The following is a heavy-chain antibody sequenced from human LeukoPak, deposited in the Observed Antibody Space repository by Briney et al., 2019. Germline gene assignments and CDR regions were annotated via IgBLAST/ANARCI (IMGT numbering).Heavy chain of an antibody. D-gene: IGHD6-19*01. CDR1: GGSISSYY. V-gene: IGHV4-4*07. J-gene: IGHJ4*02. Sequence: PSETLSLTCTVPGGSISSYYWSWIRQPAGKGLEWIGHIYTSGSTNYNPSLQSRVTMSVDTSRDQLSLRLSSVTAADTAVYYCARGEQWHYFDYWGQGTLVTVSS. CDR2: IYTSGST. CDR3: ARGEQWHYFDY.